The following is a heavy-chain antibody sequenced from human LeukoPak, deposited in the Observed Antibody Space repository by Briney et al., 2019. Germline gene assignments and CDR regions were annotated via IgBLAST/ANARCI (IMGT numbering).Heavy chain of an antibody. D-gene: IGHD1-26*01. J-gene: IGHJ4*02. V-gene: IGHV4-4*02. CDR1: GAXISSNNC. CDR2: IFHSESP. Sequence: SGTLSLTCAVSGAXISSNNCWAWVRQPPGRGLEWIGEIFHSESPKYNPSLKSRVTISVDKSKNHFSLNLTSVTAADTAVYYCTYSTAWSYDFWGQGVLVTVSS. CDR3: TYSTAWSYDF.